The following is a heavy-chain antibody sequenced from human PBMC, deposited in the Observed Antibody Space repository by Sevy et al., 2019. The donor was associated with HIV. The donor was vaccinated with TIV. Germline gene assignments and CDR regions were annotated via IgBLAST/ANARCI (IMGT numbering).Heavy chain of an antibody. Sequence: SETLSLTCTVSGGSISSSSYYWGWIRQPPGKGLEWIGGIYYSGSTYYNPSLKSRVTISVYTSKNQFSLKLSSVTAADTAVYYCAGWGGGYFFDIWGQGTMVTVSS. CDR1: GGSISSSSYY. CDR2: IYYSGST. V-gene: IGHV4-39*01. J-gene: IGHJ3*02. D-gene: IGHD1-26*01. CDR3: AGWGGGYFFDI.